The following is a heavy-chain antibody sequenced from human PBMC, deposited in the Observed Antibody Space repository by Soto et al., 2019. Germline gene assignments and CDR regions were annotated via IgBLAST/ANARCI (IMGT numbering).Heavy chain of an antibody. CDR1: VYTFTSYG. V-gene: IGHV1-18*01. CDR3: ARDVPTVTTGGPDY. D-gene: IGHD4-17*01. Sequence: QVQLGQSGVEVEKPGASVKVSCKASVYTFTSYGISWVRQAPGQGLEWLGWISAYNGNTNYAQKFQGRVTMTTDKAKSTAYMELRSLRADDTAVYYCARDVPTVTTGGPDYWGQGTLVTVSS. CDR2: ISAYNGNT. J-gene: IGHJ4*02.